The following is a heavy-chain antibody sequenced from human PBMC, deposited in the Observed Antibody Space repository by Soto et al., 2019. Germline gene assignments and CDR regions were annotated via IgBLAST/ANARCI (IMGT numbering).Heavy chain of an antibody. CDR3: ARLSLTMVRGSYNHYYSGMDV. V-gene: IGHV4-34*01. J-gene: IGHJ6*02. Sequence: SETLSLTCAVYGGSFSGYYWSWIRQPPGKGLEWIGEINHSGSTNYNPSLKSRVTISVDTSKNQFSLKLSSVTAADTAVYYCARLSLTMVRGSYNHYYSGMDVWGQGTTVTVSS. CDR1: GGSFSGYY. CDR2: INHSGST. D-gene: IGHD3-10*01.